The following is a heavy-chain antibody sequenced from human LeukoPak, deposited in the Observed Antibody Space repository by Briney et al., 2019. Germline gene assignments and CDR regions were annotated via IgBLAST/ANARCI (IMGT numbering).Heavy chain of an antibody. CDR3: ARQGDDDAFDI. CDR2: IYYSGST. V-gene: IGHV4-30-4*01. J-gene: IGHJ3*02. CDR1: GGSISSGDYY. Sequence: SETLSLTCTVSGGSISSGDYYWSWIRQPPGKGLEWIGYIYYSGSTYYNPSLKSRVTISVDTSKNQFSLRLSSVTAADTAVYYCARQGDDDAFDIWGQGTMVTVSS. D-gene: IGHD3-16*01.